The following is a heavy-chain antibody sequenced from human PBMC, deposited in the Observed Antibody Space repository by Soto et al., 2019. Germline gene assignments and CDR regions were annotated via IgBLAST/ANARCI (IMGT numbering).Heavy chain of an antibody. V-gene: IGHV1-69*13. CDR2: IIPTFGTA. CDR3: ARASLVYYILTCYSAPKGYYYYGIDF. J-gene: IGHJ6*02. Sequence: GASVKVSCKASDGTFSSYAISWVRQAPGQGLEWMGGIIPTFGTANYAQKFQGRVTITADESTSTAYMELSSLRSEDTAVYYCARASLVYYILTCYSAPKGYYYYGIDFSGQGTTDPGSS. CDR1: DGTFSSYA. D-gene: IGHD3-9*01.